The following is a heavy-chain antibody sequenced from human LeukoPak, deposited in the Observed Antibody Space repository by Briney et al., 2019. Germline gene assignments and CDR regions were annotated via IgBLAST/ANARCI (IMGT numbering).Heavy chain of an antibody. CDR2: IWYDGSNK. V-gene: IGHV3-33*01. D-gene: IGHD4-17*01. Sequence: GGSLRLSCAASGFTFSSYGIHWVRQAPGKGLEWVAVIWYDGSNKYYADSVKGRFTISRDSSKSTLYLQMDSLRAEDTAVYYCGRGYYGDYGYGMDVWGQGTTVTVSS. CDR3: GRGYYGDYGYGMDV. J-gene: IGHJ6*02. CDR1: GFTFSSYG.